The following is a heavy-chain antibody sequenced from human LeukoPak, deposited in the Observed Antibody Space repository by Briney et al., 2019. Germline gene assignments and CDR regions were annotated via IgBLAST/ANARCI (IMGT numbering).Heavy chain of an antibody. CDR3: ARNTDGSTKNYGMDV. Sequence: GGSLRLSCAASEFTFSSYSMNWVRQGPGKGLEWVAIIGRGGTPIYYGDSVKGRFTISRDNAKNSLYLQMNSLTVEDTAVYFCARNTDGSTKNYGMDVWGQGTTVTVSS. CDR1: EFTFSSYS. CDR2: IGRGGTPI. D-gene: IGHD5/OR15-5a*01. V-gene: IGHV3-21*01. J-gene: IGHJ6*02.